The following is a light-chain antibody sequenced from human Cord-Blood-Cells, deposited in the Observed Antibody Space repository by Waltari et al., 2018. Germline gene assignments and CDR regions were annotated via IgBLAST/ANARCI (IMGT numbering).Light chain of an antibody. CDR3: SSYAGSNNLV. Sequence: QSALTQPPSASGSPGQSVTISCTGTSSDVGGYNYVSWYQQHPGKAPELMIYEVSKRPSGVPVRFSGSKSGNTASLTVSGVQAEDEADYYCSSYAGSNNLVFGGGTKLTVL. J-gene: IGLJ2*01. CDR2: EVS. CDR1: SSDVGGYNY. V-gene: IGLV2-8*01.